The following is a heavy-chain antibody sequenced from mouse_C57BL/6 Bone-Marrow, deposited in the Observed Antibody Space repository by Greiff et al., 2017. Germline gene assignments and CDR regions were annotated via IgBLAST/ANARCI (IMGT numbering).Heavy chain of an antibody. CDR3: ARRGYGSSYDYFDV. V-gene: IGHV1-82*01. CDR1: GYAFSSSW. Sequence: QVQLKQSGPELVKPGASVKISCKASGYAFSSSWMNWVKQRPGKGLEWIGRIYPGDGDTNYNGKFKGKATLTADKSSSTAYMQLSSLTSEDSAVSFCARRGYGSSYDYFDVWGTGTTVTVSS. D-gene: IGHD1-1*01. CDR2: IYPGDGDT. J-gene: IGHJ1*03.